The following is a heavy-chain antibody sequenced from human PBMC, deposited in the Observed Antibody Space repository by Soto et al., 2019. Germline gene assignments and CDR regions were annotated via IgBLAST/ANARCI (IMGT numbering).Heavy chain of an antibody. D-gene: IGHD2-8*01. V-gene: IGHV1-69*01. CDR1: RNTFNIFA. J-gene: IGHJ3*01. CDR2: IVPLSGTA. Sequence: QVQLVQSGAEVRKPGSSVKVSCQASRNTFNIFAFSWVRQAPGQGRQFVGGIVPLSGTAKSAQEFQDRVTLTAEESTSPIYMELRTLQSDDTVIFYCASGVAEDRFEVWGQGTLVTVSS. CDR3: ASGVAEDRFEV.